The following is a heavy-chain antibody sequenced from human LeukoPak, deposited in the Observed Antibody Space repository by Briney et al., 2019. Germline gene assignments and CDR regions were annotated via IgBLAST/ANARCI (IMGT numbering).Heavy chain of an antibody. J-gene: IGHJ6*03. CDR2: MNPNSGNT. CDR1: GYTITSYD. Sequence: ASVKVSCKASGYTITSYDNNWVLQDTGQGLEWMGWMNPNSGNTGYEQKFQGRVTMTKNTSITTAYIELSNLTSEDTAVYYCARALSWTTESYYYMDVWGKGTTVTVSS. V-gene: IGHV1-8*01. CDR3: ARALSWTTESYYYMDV. D-gene: IGHD3/OR15-3a*01.